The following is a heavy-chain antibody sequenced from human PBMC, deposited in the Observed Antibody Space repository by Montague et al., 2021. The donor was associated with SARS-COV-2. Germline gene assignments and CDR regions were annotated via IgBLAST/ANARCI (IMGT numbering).Heavy chain of an antibody. Sequence: SETLSLTCSVSGGSISGYYWSWIRQPPGKGLEWIGYIYYSGSINYNPSLKSRLTISVDTSKNQFSLKLSSVTAADAAVYFCARRGYTGSDYFDYWGQGTLVTVSS. CDR1: GGSISGYY. J-gene: IGHJ4*02. CDR2: IYYSGSI. D-gene: IGHD5-12*01. CDR3: ARRGYTGSDYFDY. V-gene: IGHV4-59*08.